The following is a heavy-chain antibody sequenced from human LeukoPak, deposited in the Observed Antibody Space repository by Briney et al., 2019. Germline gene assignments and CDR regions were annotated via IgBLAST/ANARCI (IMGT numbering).Heavy chain of an antibody. V-gene: IGHV4-59*01. Sequence: SETLSLTCTVSGGSINSYYWSWIRQPPGKGLEWIGYIYYSGSTEYNPSLKSRVTISVDTSKNQFSLKMGSVTAADTAVYYCARARDGHINNWFDPWGQGTLVTVSS. CDR2: IYYSGST. J-gene: IGHJ5*02. CDR1: GGSINSYY. D-gene: IGHD5-24*01. CDR3: ARARDGHINNWFDP.